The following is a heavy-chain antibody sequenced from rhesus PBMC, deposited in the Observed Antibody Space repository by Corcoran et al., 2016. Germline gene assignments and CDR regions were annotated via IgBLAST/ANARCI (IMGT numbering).Heavy chain of an antibody. J-gene: IGHJ4*01. D-gene: IGHD5-24*01. Sequence: QVQLQESGPGLVKPSETLSLTCAVSGGSISSNYWSWIRQAPGKGLGWIGRIYGSRRITDHTPSLKIRVTISTDTSKNQFSLKLSSVTAADTAVYYCARPGPGRYSNYFDYWGQGVLVTVSS. CDR2: IYGSRRIT. V-gene: IGHV4-160*01. CDR1: GGSISSNY. CDR3: ARPGPGRYSNYFDY.